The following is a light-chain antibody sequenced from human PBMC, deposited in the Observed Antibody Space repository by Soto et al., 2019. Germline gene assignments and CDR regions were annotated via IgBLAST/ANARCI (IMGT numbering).Light chain of an antibody. V-gene: IGKV3-20*01. CDR2: GAS. Sequence: IVFTQSPVTRSLCPFEIATLSCSGSQIFNSTYLAWYQQKPGQAPRLLMYGASSRATGIPDRFSGSGSGTDFTLTISRLDPEDFAVYYCQQYGSSPLTLGQGTKVDIK. J-gene: IGKJ1*01. CDR3: QQYGSSPLT. CDR1: QIFNSTY.